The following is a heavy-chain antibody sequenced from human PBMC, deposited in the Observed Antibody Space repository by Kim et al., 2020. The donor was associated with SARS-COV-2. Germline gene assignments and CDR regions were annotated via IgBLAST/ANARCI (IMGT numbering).Heavy chain of an antibody. CDR1: GGSISRYY. V-gene: IGHV4-59*01. J-gene: IGHJ2*01. CDR2: IYYSGST. CDR3: ARDHREWLQYTANWYFDL. Sequence: SETLSLTCTVSGGSISRYYWSWIRQPPGKGLEWIGYIYYSGSTNYNPSLKSRVTISVDTSKNQFSLKLSSVTAADTAVYHCARDHREWLQYTANWYFDLWGRGTLVTVSS. D-gene: IGHD3-3*01.